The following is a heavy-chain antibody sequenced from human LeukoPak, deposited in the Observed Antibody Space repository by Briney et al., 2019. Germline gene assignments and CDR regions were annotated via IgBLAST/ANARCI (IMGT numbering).Heavy chain of an antibody. CDR1: GFSLSTSGMC. V-gene: IGHV2-70*01. CDR3: ARTYYYDSSGYYSTYYFDY. Sequence: SGPTLVKPTQTLTLTCTFSGFSLSTSGMCVSWIRQPPGKALEWLSLIDWDDDKYYSTSLKTRLTISKDTSKNQVVLTMTNMDPVDTATYYCARTYYYDSSGYYSTYYFDYWGQGTLVTVSS. J-gene: IGHJ4*02. D-gene: IGHD3-22*01. CDR2: IDWDDDK.